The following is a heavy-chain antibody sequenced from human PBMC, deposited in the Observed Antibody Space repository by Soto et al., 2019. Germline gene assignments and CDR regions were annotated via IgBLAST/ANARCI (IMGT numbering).Heavy chain of an antibody. V-gene: IGHV1-69*05. Sequence: ASVKVSCKASGGTFSSYAISWVRQAPGQGLEWMGGIIPICGTADYAQKFQGRVTMTRDKSTSTVYMELSSLRSEDTAVYYCARVSGSLDLDYWGQGTLVTVSS. CDR1: GGTFSSYA. CDR2: IIPICGTA. D-gene: IGHD1-26*01. J-gene: IGHJ4*02. CDR3: ARVSGSLDLDY.